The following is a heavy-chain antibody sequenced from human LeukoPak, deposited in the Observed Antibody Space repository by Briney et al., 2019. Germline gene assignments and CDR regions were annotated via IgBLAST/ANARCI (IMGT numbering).Heavy chain of an antibody. Sequence: PGGSLRLSCAASGFTFSSYVMSWVRQAPGKGLEWVSDISSSGGSTHYADSVKGRFTISRDNSKNTLFLQMNSLRAEDTAVYYCAKRAVGAAYYFDYWGQGTLVTVSS. J-gene: IGHJ4*02. CDR3: AKRAVGAAYYFDY. D-gene: IGHD2-15*01. V-gene: IGHV3-23*01. CDR1: GFTFSSYV. CDR2: ISSSGGST.